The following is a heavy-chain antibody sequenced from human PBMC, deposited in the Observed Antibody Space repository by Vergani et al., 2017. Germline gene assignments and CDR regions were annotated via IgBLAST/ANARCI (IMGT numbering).Heavy chain of an antibody. CDR3: VKEGQWLANHYFDH. V-gene: IGHV3-23*01. CDR2: ISGSGGGT. J-gene: IGHJ4*02. CDR1: GFTFSSYA. D-gene: IGHD6-19*01. Sequence: EVQLLESGGGLVQPGGSLRLSCAASGFTFSSYAMGWVRQAPGKGLEWVSAISGSGGGTYYADSVKGRFTISRDNSKNTLFLQMNSLRAEDTAVYYCVKEGQWLANHYFDHWGQGTLVTVSS.